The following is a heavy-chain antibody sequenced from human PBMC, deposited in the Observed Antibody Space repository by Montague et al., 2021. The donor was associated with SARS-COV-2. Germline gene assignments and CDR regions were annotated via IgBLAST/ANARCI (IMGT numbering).Heavy chain of an antibody. D-gene: IGHD2-2*01. J-gene: IGHJ5*02. CDR1: GGSISSGGYY. CDR3: ARNPRPAAMWGWFDP. V-gene: IGHV4-31*03. CDR2: IYFSGST. Sequence: TLSLTCTVSGGSISSGGYYWSWIRQHPGKGLEWIGYIYFSGSTYYNPSLKSRVTISVDTSKNQFSLKLSSATAADTAVYYCARNPRPAAMWGWFDPWGQGTLVTVSS.